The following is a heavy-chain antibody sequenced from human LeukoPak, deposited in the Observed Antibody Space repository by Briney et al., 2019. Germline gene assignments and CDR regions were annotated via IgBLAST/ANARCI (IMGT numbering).Heavy chain of an antibody. Sequence: SEILSLICTVSGGSISVYYWSWVRQPPGKGLEWIGYINRSGSTNTNPSLKSRVTISVDASENQFSLKLSSVTAADTAVYYCARHSHYYGSGSFYRDYFDYWGQGTLVTVSS. CDR2: INRSGST. D-gene: IGHD3-10*01. CDR3: ARHSHYYGSGSFYRDYFDY. J-gene: IGHJ4*02. CDR1: GGSISVYY. V-gene: IGHV4-59*08.